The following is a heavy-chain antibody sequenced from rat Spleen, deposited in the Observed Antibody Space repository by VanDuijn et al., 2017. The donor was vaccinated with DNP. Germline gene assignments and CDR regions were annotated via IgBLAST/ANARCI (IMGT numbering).Heavy chain of an antibody. J-gene: IGHJ2*01. V-gene: IGHV5-22*01. CDR2: IRYDGGST. D-gene: IGHD4-3*01. Sequence: EVQLVESGGGLVQPGRSLKLSCAASGFTFSDYNMAWVRQAPKKGLEWVAYIRYDGGSTKYGDSVKGRFTISRDNAKNTLYLQMKSLRSEDMATYYCARWNSGHFDYWGQGVMVPVSS. CDR3: ARWNSGHFDY. CDR1: GFTFSDYN.